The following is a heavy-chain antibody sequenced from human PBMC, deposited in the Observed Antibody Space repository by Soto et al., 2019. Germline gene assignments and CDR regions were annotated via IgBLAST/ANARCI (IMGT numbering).Heavy chain of an antibody. V-gene: IGHV3-30*18. CDR1: GFTFSSYG. CDR2: ISYDGSNK. D-gene: IGHD6-19*01. Sequence: GGSLRLSCAASGFTFSSYGMHWVRQAPGKGLEWVAVISYDGSNKYYADSVKGRFTISRDNSKNTLYRQMNSLRAEDTAVYYCANGEVAGPLDYWGQGTLVTVSS. CDR3: ANGEVAGPLDY. J-gene: IGHJ4*02.